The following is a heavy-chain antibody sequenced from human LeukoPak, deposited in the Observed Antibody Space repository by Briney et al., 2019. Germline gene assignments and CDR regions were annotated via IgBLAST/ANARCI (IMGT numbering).Heavy chain of an antibody. CDR2: IYYSGST. CDR1: GGSISSYY. D-gene: IGHD2-2*01. Sequence: SETLSLTCTVSGGSISSYYWSWIRQPPGKGLEWIGYIYYSGSTNYNPSLKSRVTISVDTSKNQFSLKLNSVTAADTAVYYCARDIVVVPAAVNDAFDIWGQGTMVTVSS. CDR3: ARDIVVVPAAVNDAFDI. J-gene: IGHJ3*02. V-gene: IGHV4-59*01.